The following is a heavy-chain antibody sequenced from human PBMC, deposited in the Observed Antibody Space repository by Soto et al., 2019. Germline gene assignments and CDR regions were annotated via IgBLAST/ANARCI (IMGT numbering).Heavy chain of an antibody. CDR2: ISSSSSYI. CDR1: GFTFSSYS. Sequence: EVQLVESGGSLVKPVVSLRLSCASSGFTFSSYSMNWVRQAPGKGLEWVSSISSSSSYIYYADSVKGRLTISRDNAKNSLYLQMNSLRAEDTAVYYCARDQVAGTRYFDPWGRGTLVTVSS. V-gene: IGHV3-21*01. J-gene: IGHJ2*01. D-gene: IGHD6-19*01. CDR3: ARDQVAGTRYFDP.